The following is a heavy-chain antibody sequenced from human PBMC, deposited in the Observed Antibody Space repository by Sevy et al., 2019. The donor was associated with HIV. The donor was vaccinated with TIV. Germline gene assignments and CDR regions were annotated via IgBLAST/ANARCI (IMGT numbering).Heavy chain of an antibody. CDR3: ARDRWGKEYFQH. J-gene: IGHJ1*01. CDR2: IKQDGSEK. CDR1: GFTFSSYW. Sequence: GGSLRLSCAASGFTFSSYWMSWVRQAPGKGLEWVANIKQDGSEKYYVDSVKGRFTISGDNAKNSLYLQMNSLRAEDTAVYYYARDRWGKEYFQHWGQGTLVTVSS. D-gene: IGHD3-16*01. V-gene: IGHV3-7*01.